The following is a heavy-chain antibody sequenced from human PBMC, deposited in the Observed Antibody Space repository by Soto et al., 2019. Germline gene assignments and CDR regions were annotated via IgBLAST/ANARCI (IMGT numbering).Heavy chain of an antibody. Sequence: GESLKISCKGSGYSFTSYWIGWVRQMPGRGLEWMGIIYPGDSDTRYSPSFQGQVTIPADKSISTAYLQWSSLKASDTAMYYCARPLEMATMGAFDIWGQGTMVTVSS. J-gene: IGHJ3*02. CDR1: GYSFTSYW. D-gene: IGHD5-12*01. V-gene: IGHV5-51*01. CDR3: ARPLEMATMGAFDI. CDR2: IYPGDSDT.